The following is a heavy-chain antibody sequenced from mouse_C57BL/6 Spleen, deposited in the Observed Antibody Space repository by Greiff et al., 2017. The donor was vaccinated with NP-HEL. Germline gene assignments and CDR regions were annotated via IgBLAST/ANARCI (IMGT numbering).Heavy chain of an antibody. Sequence: QVHVKQPGAELVKPGASVKLSCKASGYTFTSYWMHWVKQRPGQGLEWIGMIHPNSGSTNYNEKFKSKATLTVDKSSSTAYMQLSSLTSEDSAVYYCARFEVVDWYFDVWGTGTTVTVSS. CDR1: GYTFTSYW. D-gene: IGHD1-1*01. CDR3: ARFEVVDWYFDV. J-gene: IGHJ1*03. CDR2: IHPNSGST. V-gene: IGHV1-64*01.